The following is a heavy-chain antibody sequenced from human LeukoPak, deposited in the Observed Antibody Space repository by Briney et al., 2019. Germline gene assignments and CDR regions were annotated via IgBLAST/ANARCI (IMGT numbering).Heavy chain of an antibody. CDR1: GGSFSGYY. V-gene: IGHV4-34*01. D-gene: IGHD3-22*01. CDR3: ARGRSNYYDSSGYTFFDY. Sequence: SETLSLTCAVYGGSFSGYYWSWIRQPPGKGLEWIGEINHSGSTNYNPSLKSRVTISVDTSKNQFSLKLSSVTAADTAVYYCARGRSNYYDSSGYTFFDYWGQGTLVTVSS. CDR2: INHSGST. J-gene: IGHJ4*02.